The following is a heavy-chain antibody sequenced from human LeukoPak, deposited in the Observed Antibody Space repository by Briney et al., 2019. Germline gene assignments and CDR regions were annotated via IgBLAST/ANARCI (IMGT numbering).Heavy chain of an antibody. CDR1: GFTFSSYS. J-gene: IGHJ6*03. V-gene: IGHV3-21*04. CDR2: ISSSSSYI. CDR3: ARVRTGYYDFWSGYSLFPSRDRRAMDV. Sequence: GGSLRLSCAASGFTFSSYSMNWVRQAPGKGLEWVSSISSSSSYIYYADSVKGRFTISRDNAKNSLYLQMNSLRSDDTAVYYCARVRTGYYDFWSGYSLFPSRDRRAMDVWGKGTTVTVSS. D-gene: IGHD3-3*01.